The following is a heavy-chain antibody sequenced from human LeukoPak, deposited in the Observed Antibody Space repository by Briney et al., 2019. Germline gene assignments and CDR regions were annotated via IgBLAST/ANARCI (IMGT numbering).Heavy chain of an antibody. D-gene: IGHD4-17*01. Sequence: SETLSLTCTVSGGSISSGGDFWSWIRQHPGKGLEWIGFIYYSGSTYYNPSLKSRVTTSVDTSKNQFPLNLSSVTAADTAVYYCARDRGYGAYWYFDLWGRGTMVTVSS. J-gene: IGHJ2*01. CDR1: GGSISSGGDF. CDR3: ARDRGYGAYWYFDL. CDR2: IYYSGST. V-gene: IGHV4-31*03.